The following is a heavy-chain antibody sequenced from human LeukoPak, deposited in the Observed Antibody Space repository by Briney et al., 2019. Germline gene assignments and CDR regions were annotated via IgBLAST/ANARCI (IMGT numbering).Heavy chain of an antibody. CDR1: GGSFSGYY. D-gene: IGHD3-22*01. V-gene: IGHV4-34*01. CDR2: INHSRST. CDR3: ARGYYYDSSGYGYDAFDI. Sequence: SETLSLTCAVYGGSFSGYYWSWIRQPPGKGLEWIGEINHSRSTNYNPSLKSRVTISVDTSKNQFSLKLSSVTAADTAVYYCARGYYYDSSGYGYDAFDIWGQGTMVTVSS. J-gene: IGHJ3*02.